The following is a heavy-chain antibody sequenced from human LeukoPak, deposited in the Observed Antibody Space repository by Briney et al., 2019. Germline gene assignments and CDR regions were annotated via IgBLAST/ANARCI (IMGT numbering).Heavy chain of an antibody. Sequence: ASVKVSCKASGYTFTSYYKHWVRQAPGQGLEWMGIINPSGGSTSYAQKFQGRVTMTRDTSTSTVYMELSSLRSEDTAVYYCASSESGYDPSFDYWGQGTLVTVSS. D-gene: IGHD5-12*01. CDR1: GYTFTSYY. CDR2: INPSGGST. CDR3: ASSESGYDPSFDY. V-gene: IGHV1-46*01. J-gene: IGHJ4*02.